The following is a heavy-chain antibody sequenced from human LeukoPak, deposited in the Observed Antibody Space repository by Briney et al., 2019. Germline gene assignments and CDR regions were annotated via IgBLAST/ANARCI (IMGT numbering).Heavy chain of an antibody. CDR1: GFTFSSYA. Sequence: TGGSLRLSCAASGFTFSSYAMSWVRQAPGKGLEWVSAISGSGGSTYYADSVKGRFTISRDNSKNTLYLQMNSLRAEDTAVYYCAKDPGITGTTVYFDYWGQGTLVTVSS. CDR3: AKDPGITGTTVYFDY. J-gene: IGHJ4*02. V-gene: IGHV3-23*01. D-gene: IGHD1-7*01. CDR2: ISGSGGST.